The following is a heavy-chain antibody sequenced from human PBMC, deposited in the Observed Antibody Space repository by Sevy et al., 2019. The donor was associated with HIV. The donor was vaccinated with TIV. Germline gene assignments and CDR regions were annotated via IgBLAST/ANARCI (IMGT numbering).Heavy chain of an antibody. V-gene: IGHV3-33*01. D-gene: IGHD3-16*02. J-gene: IGHJ4*02. CDR1: GFTFSSYG. CDR2: IWYDGSNK. Sequence: GGSLRLSCAASGFTFSSYGMHWVRQAPGKGLEWVAVIWYDGSNKYYADSVKGRFTISRDNSKNTLYLQMNSLRAEDTAVYYCARTLYDYVWGSYRHFDYWGQRTLVTVSS. CDR3: ARTLYDYVWGSYRHFDY.